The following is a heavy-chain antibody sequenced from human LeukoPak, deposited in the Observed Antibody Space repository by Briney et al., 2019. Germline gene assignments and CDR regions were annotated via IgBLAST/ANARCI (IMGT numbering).Heavy chain of an antibody. CDR1: GFTFSSYW. CDR3: AKDIYDILTGYHFDI. Sequence: GGSLRLSCAASGFTFSSYWMHWVRQAPGKGLVWVSRINSDGSDISYADSVKGRFTISRDNAKNSLYLQMNSLRAEDTALYYCAKDIYDILTGYHFDIWGQGTMVTVSS. V-gene: IGHV3-74*01. CDR2: INSDGSDI. J-gene: IGHJ3*02. D-gene: IGHD3-9*01.